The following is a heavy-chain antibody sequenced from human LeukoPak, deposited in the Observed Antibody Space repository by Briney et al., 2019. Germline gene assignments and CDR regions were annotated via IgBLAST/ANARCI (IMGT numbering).Heavy chain of an antibody. D-gene: IGHD1-26*01. CDR2: IYHTGTT. V-gene: IGHV4-30-4*01. Sequence: KPSETLSLTCTVSGGLISRIEYYWSWIRRSPVKGLEWLGHIYHTGTTLYSPHLNNRLTVSVDSSRNQFSLTLNSVTAADTAVYYCASVSVWELATHPGGSFDYWGRGILVTVSS. CDR1: GGLISRIEYY. J-gene: IGHJ4*02. CDR3: ASVSVWELATHPGGSFDY.